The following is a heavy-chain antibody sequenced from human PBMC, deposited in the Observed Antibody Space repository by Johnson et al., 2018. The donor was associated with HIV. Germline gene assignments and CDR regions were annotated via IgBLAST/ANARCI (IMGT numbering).Heavy chain of an antibody. D-gene: IGHD4-17*01. Sequence: VQLVESGGGLIQPGGSLRLSCAASGFTFSSYAMSWVRQAPGKGLEWVSAISGSSGSTIYYADSVKGRLTISRDNSKNTLYLQMNSLRAEDTAVYYCARDSTPWGGDYVGYGFDIWGQGTMVIVSS. J-gene: IGHJ3*02. CDR2: ISGSSGSTI. V-gene: IGHV3-23*04. CDR3: ARDSTPWGGDYVGYGFDI. CDR1: GFTFSSYA.